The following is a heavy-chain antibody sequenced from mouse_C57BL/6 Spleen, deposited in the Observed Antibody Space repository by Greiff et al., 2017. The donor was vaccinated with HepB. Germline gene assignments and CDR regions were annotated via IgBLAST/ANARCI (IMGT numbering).Heavy chain of an antibody. CDR1: GYTFTDYY. Sequence: EVQLQQSGPELVKPGASVKISCKASGYTFTDYYMNWVKQSHGKSLEWIGDINPNNGGTSYNQKFKGKATLTVDKSSSTAYMELRSLTSEDSAVYYCARKGLLRSAWFAYWGQGTLVTVSA. V-gene: IGHV1-26*01. D-gene: IGHD1-1*01. CDR2: INPNNGGT. CDR3: ARKGLLRSAWFAY. J-gene: IGHJ3*01.